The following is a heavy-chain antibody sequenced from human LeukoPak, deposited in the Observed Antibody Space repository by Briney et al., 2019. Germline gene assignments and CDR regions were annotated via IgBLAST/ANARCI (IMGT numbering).Heavy chain of an antibody. CDR2: IYYSGST. Sequence: SQTLSLTCTVPGGSISSGGYYWSWIRQHPGKGLEWIGYIYYSGSTYYNPSLKSRVTISVDTSKNQFSLKLSSVTAADTAVYYCARDKRGSLDYWGQGTLVTVSS. CDR3: ARDKRGSLDY. CDR1: GGSISSGGYY. J-gene: IGHJ4*02. V-gene: IGHV4-31*03.